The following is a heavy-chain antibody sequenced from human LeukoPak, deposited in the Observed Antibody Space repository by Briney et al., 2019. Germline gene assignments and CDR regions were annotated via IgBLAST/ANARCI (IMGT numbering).Heavy chain of an antibody. CDR1: GGSISGFY. CDR3: ARFPEQLVPVGAFDI. Sequence: SETLSLTCAVSGGSISGFYWSWIRQPPGKGLEWIGEIYHSGSTNYNPSLKSRVTISVDKSKNQFSLKLSSVTAADTAVYYCARFPEQLVPVGAFDIWGQGTMVTVSS. D-gene: IGHD6-6*01. V-gene: IGHV4-34*01. CDR2: IYHSGST. J-gene: IGHJ3*02.